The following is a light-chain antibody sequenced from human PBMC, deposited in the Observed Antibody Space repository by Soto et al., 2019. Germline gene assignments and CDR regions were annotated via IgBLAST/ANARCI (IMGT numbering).Light chain of an antibody. CDR1: SGAVTSSHY. CDR3: LLSYSGDRPV. Sequence: QAVVTQEPSLTVSPGGTVTLTCGSSSGAVTSSHYPFWFQQKPGQAPRTLIYDATYKHSWTPARFSGSLLGGKAALTLSGAQPEDEADYYCLLSYSGDRPVFGGGTKLTVL. V-gene: IGLV7-46*01. CDR2: DAT. J-gene: IGLJ2*01.